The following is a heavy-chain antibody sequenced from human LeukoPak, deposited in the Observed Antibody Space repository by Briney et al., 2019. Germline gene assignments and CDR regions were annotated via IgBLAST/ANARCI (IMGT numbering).Heavy chain of an antibody. V-gene: IGHV4-38-2*01. D-gene: IGHD3-22*01. Sequence: KPSETLSLTCAVSGYSISSGYYWGWIRQPPGKGLEWIGSIYHSGSTYYNPSLKSRGTISVDTSKNQFSLKLSSVTAADTAVYYCARQGFGVITTFDYWGQGTLVTVSS. J-gene: IGHJ4*02. CDR2: IYHSGST. CDR1: GYSISSGYY. CDR3: ARQGFGVITTFDY.